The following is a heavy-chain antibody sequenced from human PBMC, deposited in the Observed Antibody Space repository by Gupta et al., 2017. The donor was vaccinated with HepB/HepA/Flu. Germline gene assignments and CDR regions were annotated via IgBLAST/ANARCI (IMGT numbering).Heavy chain of an antibody. J-gene: IGHJ5*02. D-gene: IGHD3-10*01. CDR3: TREDGGGWFDP. V-gene: IGHV3-74*01. CDR1: GFTISNYW. Sequence: EEQLVESGGGLVPPGGSLRLHCAASGFTISNYWMHWVRQAPGKGLVWVSHINSDGTTINYAGFLKGRFTISRDNAKNTLYLQMNSRRAEDTAVYYCTREDGGGWFDPWGQGTLVTVSS. CDR2: INSDGTTI.